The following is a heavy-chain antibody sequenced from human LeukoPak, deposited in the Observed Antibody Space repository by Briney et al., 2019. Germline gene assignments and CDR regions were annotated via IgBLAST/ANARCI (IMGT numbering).Heavy chain of an antibody. CDR1: GFTFSSYS. J-gene: IGHJ3*02. CDR3: ARDGLGSAIGAFDI. D-gene: IGHD6-19*01. Sequence: GGSLRLSCAAPGFTFSSYSMTWVRQAPGKGLEWVSSISSSRRYIYYADSVKGRFTISRDNAKNSRYLQMNSLRAEDTAVYYCARDGLGSAIGAFDIWGQGTMVTVSS. V-gene: IGHV3-21*01. CDR2: ISSSRRYI.